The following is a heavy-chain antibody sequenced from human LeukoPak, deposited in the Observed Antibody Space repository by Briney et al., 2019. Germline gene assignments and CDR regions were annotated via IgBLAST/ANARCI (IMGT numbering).Heavy chain of an antibody. CDR1: GGTFSSYA. D-gene: IGHD4-11*01. J-gene: IGHJ4*02. V-gene: IGHV1-69*13. CDR3: ARDRESNYLYDY. Sequence: SVKVSCKASGGTFSSYAISWVRQAPGQGLEWMGGIIPIFGTANYAQKFQGRVTITADESTSTAYMELSRLRSDDTAVYYCARDRESNYLYDYWGQGTLVTVSS. CDR2: IIPIFGTA.